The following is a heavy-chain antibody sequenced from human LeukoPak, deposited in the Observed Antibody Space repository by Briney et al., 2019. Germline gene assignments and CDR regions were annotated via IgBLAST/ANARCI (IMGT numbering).Heavy chain of an antibody. Sequence: ASVKVSCKASGYTFTSYGISWVRQAPGQGLEWMGWISAYNGNTNYAQKLQGRVTMTTDTSTSTAYMELRSLRSDDTAVYYCARRPYYDSSGTEYFQHWGQGTLVTVSS. V-gene: IGHV1-18*01. CDR3: ARRPYYDSSGTEYFQH. J-gene: IGHJ1*01. CDR2: ISAYNGNT. CDR1: GYTFTSYG. D-gene: IGHD3-22*01.